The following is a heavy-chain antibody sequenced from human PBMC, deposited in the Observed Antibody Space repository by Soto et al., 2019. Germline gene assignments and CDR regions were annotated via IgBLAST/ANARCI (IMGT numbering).Heavy chain of an antibody. J-gene: IGHJ5*02. Sequence: QVQLVQSGGEVKKPGASVKVSCKASGYTFTNYGIIWVRQAPGQGLEWMGWINVYNGNTKYARKVQGRVTMTTDTSASTAYMELRSLRSDDTAVYYCARGVGSGSVYKQYNWFDTWGQGTLVTVS. D-gene: IGHD3-10*01. CDR1: GYTFTNYG. CDR3: ARGVGSGSVYKQYNWFDT. CDR2: INVYNGNT. V-gene: IGHV1-18*01.